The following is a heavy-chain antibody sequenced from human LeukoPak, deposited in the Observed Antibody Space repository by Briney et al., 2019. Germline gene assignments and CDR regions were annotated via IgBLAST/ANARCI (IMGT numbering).Heavy chain of an antibody. D-gene: IGHD1-26*01. CDR1: GGSISSYY. J-gene: IGHJ4*02. CDR3: ARVPPGASHFDS. CDR2: IYYRGTT. V-gene: IGHV4-59*01. Sequence: SETLSLTCTVSGGSISSYYWSWIRQPPGKGLEWIGYIYYRGTTKYNPSLKSRVTISVDTSKNQFSLKLSSVTAADTAVYCCARVPPGASHFDSWGQGTLVPVSS.